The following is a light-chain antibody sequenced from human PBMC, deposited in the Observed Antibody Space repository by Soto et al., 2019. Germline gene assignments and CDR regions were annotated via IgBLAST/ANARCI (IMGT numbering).Light chain of an antibody. CDR2: DVS. J-gene: IGLJ1*01. Sequence: QSVLTQPASVSGSPGQSITISCTGTSREVGGYNYFSWYQHHPGKAPILMIYDVSNRPSGVSIRFSGSKSGNTASLTISGLQPEDEADYYCSSYTTSNTRQIVFGTGTKVT. CDR1: SREVGGYNY. V-gene: IGLV2-14*03. CDR3: SSYTTSNTRQIV.